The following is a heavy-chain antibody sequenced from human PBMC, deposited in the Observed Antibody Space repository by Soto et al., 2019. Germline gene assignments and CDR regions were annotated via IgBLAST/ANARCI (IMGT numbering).Heavy chain of an antibody. CDR2: ISDGGDST. CDR3: AKHSTTYDSWSGAVKGDSDV. CDR1: GFTFSSYA. V-gene: IGHV3-23*01. D-gene: IGHD3-3*01. Sequence: GGSLRLSCAASGFTFSSYALTWVRQAPGKGLEWVSGISDGGDSTHYADSVKGRFTVSRDNSKNTLYLQINSLRAEDTAVYYCAKHSTTYDSWSGAVKGDSDVWGPGTMDTVS. J-gene: IGHJ3*01.